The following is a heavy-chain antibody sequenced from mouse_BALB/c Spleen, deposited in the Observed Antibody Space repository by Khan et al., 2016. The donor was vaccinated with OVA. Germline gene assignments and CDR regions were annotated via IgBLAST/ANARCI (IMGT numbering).Heavy chain of an antibody. CDR1: GFSLFRYN. CDR3: DGAEDKYDGYYGMDY. D-gene: IGHD2-14*01. V-gene: IGHV2-6-4*01. J-gene: IGHJ4*01. Sequence: QVQLQQSGPGLVAPSQSLSITCTVSGFSLFRYNIHWVRQPPGKGLEWLGMIWGGGDTNYYSTLNSRLSISKANSKSQAFLKMNSLQTDDTVMLYCDGAEDKYDGYYGMDYWGQGTTLTVSS. CDR2: IWGGGDT.